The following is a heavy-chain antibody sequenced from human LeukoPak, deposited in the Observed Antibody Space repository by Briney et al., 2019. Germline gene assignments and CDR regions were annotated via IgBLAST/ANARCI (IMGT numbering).Heavy chain of an antibody. V-gene: IGHV5-51*01. CDR1: GYTFTSYW. J-gene: IGHJ4*02. CDR3: ARSSTIAVAEIYFDY. Sequence: GESLKISCKGSGYTFTSYWIGWVRQMPGKGLEWMGIIYPGDSDTSYSPSFQGQVAISADKSITTAYLQWSSLKASDTAMYYCARSSTIAVAEIYFDYWGQGTLVTVSS. CDR2: IYPGDSDT. D-gene: IGHD6-19*01.